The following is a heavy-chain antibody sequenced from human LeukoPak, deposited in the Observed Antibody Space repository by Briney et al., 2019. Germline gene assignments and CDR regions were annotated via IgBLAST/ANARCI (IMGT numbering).Heavy chain of an antibody. Sequence: SVTVSFKASGGTFSNYAISWVRQAPGQGLEWMGGIIPIFGTANYAQKFQGRVTITADESTSTAYMELSSLRSEDTAVYYCARGDYGSGLDYWGQGTLVTVSS. CDR2: IIPIFGTA. V-gene: IGHV1-69*01. J-gene: IGHJ4*02. CDR3: ARGDYGSGLDY. D-gene: IGHD3-10*01. CDR1: GGTFSNYA.